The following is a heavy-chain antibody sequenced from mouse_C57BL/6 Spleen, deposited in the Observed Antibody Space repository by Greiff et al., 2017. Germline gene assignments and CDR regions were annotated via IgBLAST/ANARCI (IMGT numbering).Heavy chain of an antibody. J-gene: IGHJ2*01. CDR2: IDPETGGT. V-gene: IGHV1-15*01. D-gene: IGHD1-1*01. CDR3: TRGDTTVVAPDFDY. Sequence: QVQLQQSGAELVRPGASVTLSCKASGYTFTDYEMHWVKQTPVRGLEWIGAIDPETGGTAYNQKFKGKAILTADKSSSTAYMELRSLTSEDSAVYYCTRGDTTVVAPDFDYWGQGTTLTVSS. CDR1: GYTFTDYE.